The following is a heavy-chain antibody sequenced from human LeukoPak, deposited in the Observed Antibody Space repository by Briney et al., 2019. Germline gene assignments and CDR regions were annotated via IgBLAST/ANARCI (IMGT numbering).Heavy chain of an antibody. V-gene: IGHV1-18*01. CDR2: ISAYNGNT. CDR1: GYTFTSYG. J-gene: IGHJ6*02. Sequence: ASVKVSCKASGYTFTSYGISWVRQAPGQGLEWMGWISAYNGNTNYAQKLQGRVTMTTGTSTSTAYMELRSLRSDDTAVYYCARDVEDSSGYYYDRDYYYYGMDVWGQGTTVTVSS. CDR3: ARDVEDSSGYYYDRDYYYYGMDV. D-gene: IGHD3-22*01.